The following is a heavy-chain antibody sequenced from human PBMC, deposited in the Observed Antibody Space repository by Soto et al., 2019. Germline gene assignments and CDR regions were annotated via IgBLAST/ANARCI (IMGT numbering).Heavy chain of an antibody. D-gene: IGHD6-19*01. V-gene: IGHV1-69*13. Sequence: SVKVSCNASGGTFSSYAISWVRQAPGQGLEWMGGIIPIFGTANYAQKFQGRVTITADESTSTAYMELSSLRSEDTAVYYCARRIAVAGTGDYYYYGMEVCGQGTTLTVSS. CDR1: GGTFSSYA. CDR2: IIPIFGTA. CDR3: ARRIAVAGTGDYYYYGMEV. J-gene: IGHJ6*02.